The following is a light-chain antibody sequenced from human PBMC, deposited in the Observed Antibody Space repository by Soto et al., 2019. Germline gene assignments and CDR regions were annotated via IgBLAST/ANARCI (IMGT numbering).Light chain of an antibody. CDR2: TTS. V-gene: IGKV1-39*01. Sequence: DIQMTQSPSSLSASVGDRVTITCRASQSISNFLNWYQQKPGKAPKLLIHTTSSLQSGVPSRFSASGTGTAFTLTISSLQPEDFATYYWQQSYTTPQTFGGGTKVEI. CDR1: QSISNF. CDR3: QQSYTTPQT. J-gene: IGKJ4*01.